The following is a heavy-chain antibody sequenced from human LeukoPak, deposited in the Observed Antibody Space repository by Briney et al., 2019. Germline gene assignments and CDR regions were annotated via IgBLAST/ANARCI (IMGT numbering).Heavy chain of an antibody. J-gene: IGHJ4*02. D-gene: IGHD3-10*01. CDR1: GGSFSGYY. CDR2: INHSGST. Sequence: PSETLSLTCAVYGGSFSGYYWSWIRQPPGEGLEWIGEINHSGSTNYNPSLKSRVTISVDTSKNQFSLKLSSVTAADTAVYYCARAGRSMVRGVIHYWGQGTLVTVSS. CDR3: ARAGRSMVRGVIHY. V-gene: IGHV4-34*01.